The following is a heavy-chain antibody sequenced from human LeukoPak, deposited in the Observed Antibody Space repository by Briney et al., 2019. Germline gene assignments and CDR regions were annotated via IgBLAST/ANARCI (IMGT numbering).Heavy chain of an antibody. CDR2: IYYSGST. CDR1: GGSISSSSYY. D-gene: IGHD6-13*01. V-gene: IGHV4-39*01. CDR3: ARLRRPLYSSSSNGMDV. J-gene: IGHJ6*02. Sequence: PSETLPLTCTVSGGSISSSSYYWGWIRQPPGKGLEWIGSIYYSGSTYYNPSLKSRVTISVDTSKNQFSLKLSSVTAADTAVYYCARLRRPLYSSSSNGMDVWGQGTTVTVSS.